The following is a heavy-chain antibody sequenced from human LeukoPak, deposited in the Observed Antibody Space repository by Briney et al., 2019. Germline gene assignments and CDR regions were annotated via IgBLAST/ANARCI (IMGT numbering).Heavy chain of an antibody. V-gene: IGHV3-30*03. Sequence: GGSLRLSCAASGFTFSSYGMHWVRQAPGKGLEWVAVISYDGSNKYYADSVKGRLTISRDNAKNTLFLQMNSLRVEDTAVFYCVRDERDGEVGAPFDYWGQGTLVTVSS. D-gene: IGHD1-26*01. CDR3: VRDERDGEVGAPFDY. CDR1: GFTFSSYG. J-gene: IGHJ4*02. CDR2: ISYDGSNK.